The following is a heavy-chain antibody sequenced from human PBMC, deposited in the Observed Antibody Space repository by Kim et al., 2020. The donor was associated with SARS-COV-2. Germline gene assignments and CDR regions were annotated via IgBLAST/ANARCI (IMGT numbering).Heavy chain of an antibody. J-gene: IGHJ3*02. D-gene: IGHD3-22*01. CDR2: ISGSGGST. Sequence: GGSLRLSCAASGFTFSSYAMSWVRQAPGKGLEWVSAISGSGGSTYYADSVKGRFTISRDNSKNTLYLQMNSLRAEDTAVYYCAKDPSLNYYDSSGYWGAFDIWGQGTMVTVSS. CDR3: AKDPSLNYYDSSGYWGAFDI. V-gene: IGHV3-23*01. CDR1: GFTFSSYA.